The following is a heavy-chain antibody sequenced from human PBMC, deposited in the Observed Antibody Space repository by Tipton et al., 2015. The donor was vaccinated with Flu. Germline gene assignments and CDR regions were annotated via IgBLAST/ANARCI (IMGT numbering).Heavy chain of an antibody. CDR2: ISYDGSNK. CDR1: GFTFSNFA. D-gene: IGHD3-10*02. J-gene: IGHJ4*02. CDR3: GRDHPYYYEATTYYYVPDY. V-gene: IGHV3-30-3*01. Sequence: SLRLSCAASGFTFSNFALHWVRQAPGKGLEWVATISYDGSNKYYADFVKGRCTISRDNSKNTLYLEMNSPRAEDTAVYYCGRDHPYYYEATTYYYVPDYWGQGTLVTVSS.